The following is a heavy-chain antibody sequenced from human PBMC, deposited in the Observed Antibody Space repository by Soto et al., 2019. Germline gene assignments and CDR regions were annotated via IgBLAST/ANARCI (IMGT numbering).Heavy chain of an antibody. V-gene: IGHV4-39*07. J-gene: IGHJ4*02. D-gene: IGHD5-18*01. Sequence: SETLSLTCTVSDGSISTSNYYWGWIRQSPGKGLEWIGSIYYSGSTNYNPSLKSRVTISVDTSKNQFSLKLSSVTAADTAVYYCARENGYSYGYTLDHWGQGTLVTVSS. CDR3: ARENGYSYGYTLDH. CDR2: IYYSGST. CDR1: DGSISTSNYY.